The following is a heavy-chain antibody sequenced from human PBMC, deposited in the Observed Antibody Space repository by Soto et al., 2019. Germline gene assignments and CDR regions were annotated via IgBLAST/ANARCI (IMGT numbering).Heavy chain of an antibody. CDR2: ISYDGSNK. Sequence: PGGTLRLSCAASGFTFSSYGMHWVRQAPGKGLERVAVISYDGSNKYYADSVKGRFTISRDNSKNTLYLQMNSLRAEDTAVYYCAKDGIVLIGPSSPDYWGQGTLVTVSS. D-gene: IGHD2-8*01. J-gene: IGHJ4*02. CDR3: AKDGIVLIGPSSPDY. V-gene: IGHV3-30*18. CDR1: GFTFSSYG.